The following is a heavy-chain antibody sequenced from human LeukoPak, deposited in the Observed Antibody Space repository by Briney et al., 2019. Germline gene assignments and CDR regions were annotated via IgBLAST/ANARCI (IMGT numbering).Heavy chain of an antibody. Sequence: SKTLSLTCTVSGYSISSGYYWSWIRQPPGKGLEWIGYIYYSGSTNYNPSLKSRVTISVDTSKNQFSLKLSSVTAADTAVYYCARSVEGYCRGGSCYYYSYYMDVWGKGTTVTVSS. V-gene: IGHV4-61*01. CDR1: GYSISSGYY. J-gene: IGHJ6*03. CDR3: ARSVEGYCRGGSCYYYSYYMDV. D-gene: IGHD2-15*01. CDR2: IYYSGST.